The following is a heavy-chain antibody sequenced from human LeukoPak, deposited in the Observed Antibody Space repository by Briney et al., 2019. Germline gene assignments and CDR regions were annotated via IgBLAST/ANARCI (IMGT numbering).Heavy chain of an antibody. J-gene: IGHJ4*02. CDR1: GYTFTSYY. V-gene: IGHV1-2*02. CDR2: VNPASGGT. Sequence: ASVKVSCKASGYTFTSYYMHWVRQAPGQGLEWMGWVNPASGGTNYAQKFQGRVTMTRDTSISTAYMELSRLRSDDTAVYYCARDGRWLQFAFDYWGQGTLVTVSS. D-gene: IGHD5-24*01. CDR3: ARDGRWLQFAFDY.